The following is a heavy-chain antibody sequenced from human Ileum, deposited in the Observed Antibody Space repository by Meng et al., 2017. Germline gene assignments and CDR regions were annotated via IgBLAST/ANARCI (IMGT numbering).Heavy chain of an antibody. CDR2: ISRDAGTT. CDR3: ARLLLLGIIDY. D-gene: IGHD2/OR15-2a*01. Sequence: EVQRVESGGNLEQPGGALRLSCAASGFTFPPYAMSWVRQVPGKGLEWLSTISRDAGTTYYADSVKGRFTISRDNSDNTLYLQMSSLTAADTALYYCARLLLLGIIDYWGQGTLVTVSS. CDR1: GFTFPPYA. J-gene: IGHJ4*02. V-gene: IGHV3-23*04.